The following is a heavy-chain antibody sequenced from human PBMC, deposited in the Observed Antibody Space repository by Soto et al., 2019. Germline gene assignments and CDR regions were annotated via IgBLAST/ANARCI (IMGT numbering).Heavy chain of an antibody. D-gene: IGHD4-17*01. CDR1: GYTFTSYD. Sequence: QVQLVQSGAEVKKPGASVKVSCKASGYTFTSYDINCVRHAAGQGLEWMGCMNPNSGNTGYAQKFQGRVTMTKNTSISTAYMELSSLRYEDTAVHYCARSTNNYGDLHWGQGTLVTVSS. V-gene: IGHV1-8*01. CDR2: MNPNSGNT. CDR3: ARSTNNYGDLH. J-gene: IGHJ4*02.